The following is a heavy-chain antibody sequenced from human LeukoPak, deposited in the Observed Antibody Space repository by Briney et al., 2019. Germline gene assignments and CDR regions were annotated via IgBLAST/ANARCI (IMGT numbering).Heavy chain of an antibody. CDR3: ARDSGSNGLYYYMGV. CDR1: GFPFSSFS. CDR2: ISSSSTYI. J-gene: IGHJ6*03. D-gene: IGHD1-1*01. V-gene: IGHV3-21*01. Sequence: KPGGSLRLSCAASGFPFSSFSMNWVRQAPGEGLEWVSCISSSSTYIYYADSVKGRFTISRDNAKNSLSLQMNSLRAEDTAVYYCARDSGSNGLYYYMGVWGKGTTVTVSS.